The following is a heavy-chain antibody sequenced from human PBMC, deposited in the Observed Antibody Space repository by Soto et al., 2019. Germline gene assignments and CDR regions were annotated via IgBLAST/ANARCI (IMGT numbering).Heavy chain of an antibody. CDR2: ISYDGSNK. J-gene: IGHJ6*02. D-gene: IGHD1-7*01. CDR3: ARGGGTKNWNYAYYYGMDV. Sequence: PGGSLRLSCAASGFTFSSYAMHWVRQAPGKGLEWVAVISYDGSNKYYADSVKGRFTISRDNSKNTLYLQMNSLRAEDTAVYYCARGGGTKNWNYAYYYGMDVWGQGATVTVSS. CDR1: GFTFSSYA. V-gene: IGHV3-30-3*01.